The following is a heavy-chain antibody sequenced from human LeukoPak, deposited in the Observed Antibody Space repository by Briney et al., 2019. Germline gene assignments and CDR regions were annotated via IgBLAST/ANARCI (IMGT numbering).Heavy chain of an antibody. J-gene: IGHJ4*02. CDR3: ARAYGLGYSYGYGYYFDY. CDR1: GGSISSSNW. Sequence: SETLSLTCAVSGGSISSSNWRSWVRQPPGKGLEWIGEIYHSGSTNYNPSLKSRVTISVDKSKNQFSLKLSSVTAADTAVYYCARAYGLGYSYGYGYYFDYWGQGTLVTASS. V-gene: IGHV4-4*02. CDR2: IYHSGST. D-gene: IGHD5-18*01.